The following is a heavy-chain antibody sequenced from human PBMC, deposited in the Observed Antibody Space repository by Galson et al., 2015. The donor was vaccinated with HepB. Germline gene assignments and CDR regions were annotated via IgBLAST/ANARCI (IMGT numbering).Heavy chain of an antibody. J-gene: IGHJ6*02. Sequence: SVKVSCKASGFTFTSSAMQWVRQARGQRLEWIGWIVVGSGNTNYAQKFQERVTITRDMSTSTAYMELSSLRSEDTAVYYCAAERRVHGTPYYYYYGMDVWGQGTTVTVSS. D-gene: IGHD6-13*01. CDR2: IVVGSGNT. CDR3: AAERRVHGTPYYYYYGMDV. CDR1: GFTFTSSA. V-gene: IGHV1-58*02.